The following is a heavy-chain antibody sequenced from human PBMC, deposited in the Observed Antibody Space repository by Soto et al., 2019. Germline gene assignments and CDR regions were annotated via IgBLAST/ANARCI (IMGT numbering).Heavy chain of an antibody. Sequence: AASVKVSCKASGGTFSSYAISWVRQAPGQGLEWMGGIIPIFGTANYAQKFQGRVTITADKSTSTAYMELSSLRSEDTAVYYCAGHYSNYVFYYYGMDVWGQGTTVTVSS. D-gene: IGHD4-4*01. J-gene: IGHJ6*02. CDR3: AGHYSNYVFYYYGMDV. CDR1: GGTFSSYA. CDR2: IIPIFGTA. V-gene: IGHV1-69*06.